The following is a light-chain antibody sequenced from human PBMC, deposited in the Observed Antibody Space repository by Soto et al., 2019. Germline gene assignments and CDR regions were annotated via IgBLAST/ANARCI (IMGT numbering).Light chain of an antibody. CDR2: GAS. J-gene: IGKJ3*01. Sequence: DIVMTQSPAPLSVSLGERATLSCRASPSVTSKLAWYQQKPGQAPRLLISGASARVTGVPDRCSGSGSGTEFTLTISSLQSEDSAVYYCQQYDNWPPCTFGPGTRVDSK. V-gene: IGKV3-15*01. CDR1: PSVTSK. CDR3: QQYDNWPPCT.